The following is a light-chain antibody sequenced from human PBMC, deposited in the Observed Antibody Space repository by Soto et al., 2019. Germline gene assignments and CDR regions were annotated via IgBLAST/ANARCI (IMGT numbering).Light chain of an antibody. V-gene: IGKV3-20*01. CDR1: QSVSSSY. Sequence: EIVLTQSPGTLSLSPGERATLACRASQSVSSSYLAWYQQKPGQAPRRLIYGASSRATGIPDRFSGSGSGTDFTLTISRLEPEGFAVYYCQQYGSSPPITFGQGTRLEIK. CDR2: GAS. J-gene: IGKJ5*01. CDR3: QQYGSSPPIT.